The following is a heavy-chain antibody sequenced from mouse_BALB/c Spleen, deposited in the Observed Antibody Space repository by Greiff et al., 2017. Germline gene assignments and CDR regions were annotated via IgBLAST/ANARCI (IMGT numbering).Heavy chain of an antibody. CDR3: ASFSYFYAMDY. D-gene: IGHD2-10*01. CDR2: IYPGNGDT. Sequence: LQQPGAELVKPGASVKMSCKASGYTFTSYNMHWVKQTPGQGLEWIGAIYPGNGDTSYNQKFKGKATLTADKSSSTAYMQLSSLTSEDSAVYYCASFSYFYAMDYWGQGTSVTVSS. CDR1: GYTFTSYN. V-gene: IGHV1-12*01. J-gene: IGHJ4*01.